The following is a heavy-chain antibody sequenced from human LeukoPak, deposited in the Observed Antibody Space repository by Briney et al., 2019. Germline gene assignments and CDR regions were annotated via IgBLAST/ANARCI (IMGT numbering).Heavy chain of an antibody. J-gene: IGHJ3*02. D-gene: IGHD1-26*01. CDR1: GFTFSSHW. CDR2: IKEDGSEK. CDR3: VRDLAGSYFRAFDI. V-gene: IGHV3-7*01. Sequence: PGGSLRLSCAASGFTFSSHWMSWVRQAPRKGLEWLANIKEDGSEKYYVDSVKGRFTISRDNAKNSLFLQMNSLRDEDTATYYCVRDLAGSYFRAFDIWGQGTMVTVSS.